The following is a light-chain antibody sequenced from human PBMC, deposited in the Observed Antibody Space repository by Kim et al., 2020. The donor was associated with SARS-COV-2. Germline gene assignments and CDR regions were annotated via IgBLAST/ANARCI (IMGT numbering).Light chain of an antibody. CDR3: SSYAGSNNLV. J-gene: IGLJ2*01. CDR1: SRGVGGYNY. CDR2: EVS. V-gene: IGLV2-8*01. Sequence: GQSVTLACTGTSRGVGGYNYVSWYQQHPGKAPKLMIYEVSKRPSGVPDRFSGSKSGNTASLTVAGLQAEDEADYYCSSYAGSNNLVFGGGTQLTVL.